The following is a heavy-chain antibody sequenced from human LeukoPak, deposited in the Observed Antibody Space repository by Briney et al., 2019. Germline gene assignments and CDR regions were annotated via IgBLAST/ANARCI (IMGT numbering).Heavy chain of an antibody. J-gene: IGHJ6*02. V-gene: IGHV3-48*03. CDR2: ISSSSSVI. CDR3: ARTWGYYDILTGYPESMDV. Sequence: PGGSLRLSCAASGFTFSYYEMNWVRQAPGKGLEWVSYISSSSSVIHYTDSVKGRFTISRDNAKNSLYLQMNSLRDEDTAVYYCARTWGYYDILTGYPESMDVWGQGTTVTVSS. D-gene: IGHD3-9*01. CDR1: GFTFSYYE.